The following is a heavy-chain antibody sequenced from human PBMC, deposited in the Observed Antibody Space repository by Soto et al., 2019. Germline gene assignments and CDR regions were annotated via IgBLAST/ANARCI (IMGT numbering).Heavy chain of an antibody. CDR1: GDSIKHYY. Sequence: NPSETLSLTCTVSGDSIKHYYWSWIRQPPGKRLEWIGYIYYTGSTTYNPSLESRVTTSVDTSKNQFSLKLSSVNAADTAVYYCAKYRRTEEEGFTLDSWGRGTLVTVSS. D-gene: IGHD2-2*01. J-gene: IGHJ4*02. CDR2: IYYTGST. CDR3: AKYRRTEEEGFTLDS. V-gene: IGHV4-59*01.